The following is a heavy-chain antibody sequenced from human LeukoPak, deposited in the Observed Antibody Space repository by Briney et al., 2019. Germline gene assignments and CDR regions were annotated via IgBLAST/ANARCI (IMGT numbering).Heavy chain of an antibody. CDR3: ARSGSLMATMDY. CDR1: GFTFSTYS. D-gene: IGHD5-24*01. V-gene: IGHV3-30-3*01. CDR2: ISYEGSNE. Sequence: GGSLRLSCATSGFTFSTYSMDWVRQAPGKGLEWVAVISYEGSNEYYADSVKGRFTISRDNSKNTLYLQMNSLRAEDTAVYYCARSGSLMATMDYWGQGTLVTVSS. J-gene: IGHJ4*02.